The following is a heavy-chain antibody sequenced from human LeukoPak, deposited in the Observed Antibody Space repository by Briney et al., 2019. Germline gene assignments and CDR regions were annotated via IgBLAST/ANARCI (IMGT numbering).Heavy chain of an antibody. D-gene: IGHD3-22*01. CDR2: IWYDGSNK. J-gene: IGHJ3*02. CDR3: AKGKGSSSDSSGYCDAFDI. Sequence: PGRSLRLSCAASGFTFSSYGMHWVRQAPGKGLEWVAVIWYDGSNKYYADSVKGRFTISRDNSKNTLYLQMNSLRAEDTAVYYCAKGKGSSSDSSGYCDAFDIWGQGTMVTVSS. V-gene: IGHV3-33*06. CDR1: GFTFSSYG.